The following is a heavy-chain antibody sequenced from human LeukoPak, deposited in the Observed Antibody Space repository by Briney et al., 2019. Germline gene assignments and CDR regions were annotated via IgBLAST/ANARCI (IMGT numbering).Heavy chain of an antibody. CDR1: GFTFSSYG. Sequence: QSGGSLRLSCAASGFTFSSYGMHWVRQAPGKGLEWVAFIRYDGSNKYYADSVKGRFTISRDNSKNTLYLQMNSLRAEDTAVYYCAKTYLTVPPDYYFDYWGQGTLVTVSS. CDR2: IRYDGSNK. J-gene: IGHJ4*02. V-gene: IGHV3-30*02. CDR3: AKTYLTVPPDYYFDY. D-gene: IGHD4-17*01.